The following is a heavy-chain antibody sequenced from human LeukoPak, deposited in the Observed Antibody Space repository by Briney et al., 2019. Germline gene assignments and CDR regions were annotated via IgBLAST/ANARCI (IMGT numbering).Heavy chain of an antibody. V-gene: IGHV4-61*01. J-gene: IGHJ4*02. CDR3: ARGIDILTGYPSYYFDY. Sequence: SETLSLTCTVSGGSVSSGSYYWSWIRQPPGKGLEWIGYIYYSGSTNYNPSLKSRVTISVDTSKNQFSLKLSSVTAADTAVYYCARGIDILTGYPSYYFDYWGQGTLVTVSS. CDR2: IYYSGST. CDR1: GGSVSSGSYY. D-gene: IGHD3-9*01.